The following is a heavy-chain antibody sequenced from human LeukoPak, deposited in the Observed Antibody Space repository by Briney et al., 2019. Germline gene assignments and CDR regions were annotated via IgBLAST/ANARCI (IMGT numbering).Heavy chain of an antibody. CDR2: GYYSGST. J-gene: IGHJ4*02. CDR1: GGSISSSSYY. D-gene: IGHD3-16*01. V-gene: IGHV4-39*07. Sequence: PSETLSLTCTVSGGSISSSSYYWGWVRQPPGKGLEWIGSGYYSGSTNYNPSLKSRVTISVDTSKNQFSLKLSSVTAADTAVYYCARGPRRVNYDYVWGSFYYWGQGTLVTVSS. CDR3: ARGPRRVNYDYVWGSFYY.